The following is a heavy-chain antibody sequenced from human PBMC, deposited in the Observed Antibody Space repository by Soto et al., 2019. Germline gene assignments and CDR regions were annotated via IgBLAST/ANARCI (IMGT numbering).Heavy chain of an antibody. CDR3: ATPASVNGSPDYYESSGYTY. V-gene: IGHV5-10-1*01. J-gene: IGHJ4*02. Sequence: PGESLKISCKGSGYSFTSYWITWVRQMPGKGLEWMGRIDPSDSYTKYSPSLQGHVTISADKSSSTAYMQWSSLKASDSAMYYCATPASVNGSPDYYESSGYTYWGQGTLVTVSS. CDR2: IDPSDSYT. D-gene: IGHD3-22*01. CDR1: GYSFTSYW.